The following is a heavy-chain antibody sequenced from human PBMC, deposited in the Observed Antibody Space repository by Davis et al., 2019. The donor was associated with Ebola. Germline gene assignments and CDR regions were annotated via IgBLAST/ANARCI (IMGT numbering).Heavy chain of an antibody. V-gene: IGHV5-51*01. D-gene: IGHD3-16*02. CDR3: ARRDLSVGNGAFDI. CDR2: IYPGDSDT. J-gene: IGHJ3*02. Sequence: KVSCKGSGDSFNSYWTGWARQRPGKGLEWMGIIYPGDSDTRYSPSFQGQVTFSAEKSINTAYVQWRSLQASDSAIYYCARRDLSVGNGAFDIWGQGTMVTVSS. CDR1: GDSFNSYW.